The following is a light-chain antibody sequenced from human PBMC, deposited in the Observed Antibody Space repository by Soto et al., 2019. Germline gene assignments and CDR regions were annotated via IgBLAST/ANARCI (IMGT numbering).Light chain of an antibody. CDR2: GAS. CDR1: QSVSSN. J-gene: IGKJ1*01. V-gene: IGKV3-15*01. Sequence: EIVMTQSPATLSVSPGERATLSCRASQSVSSNLAWYQQKPGQAPRLLIYGASTRATGIPAGFSGSGSGTEFTLTISSLQSEDFAVYYCQQYNNWPPKWTFGQGTKV. CDR3: QQYNNWPPKWT.